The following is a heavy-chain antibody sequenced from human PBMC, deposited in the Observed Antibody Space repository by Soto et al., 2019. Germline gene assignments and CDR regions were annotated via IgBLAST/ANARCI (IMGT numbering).Heavy chain of an antibody. V-gene: IGHV3-23*01. CDR3: AKRGSGELRGFDY. J-gene: IGHJ4*02. CDR1: VFTFSTYA. Sequence: EVQLLESGGGLVQPGGSLRLSCAASVFTFSTYAMSWVRQAPGKGLEWVSAISGSGGSTYYADSVKGRFTISRDNSKNTLYLQMNSLRAEDTAVYYCAKRGSGELRGFDYWGQGTLVTVSS. D-gene: IGHD3-10*01. CDR2: ISGSGGST.